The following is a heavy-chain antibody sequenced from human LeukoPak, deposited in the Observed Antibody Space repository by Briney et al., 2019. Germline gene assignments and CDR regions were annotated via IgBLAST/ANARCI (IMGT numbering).Heavy chain of an antibody. J-gene: IGHJ4*02. V-gene: IGHV4-59*08. D-gene: IGHD3-22*01. CDR1: GGSISSYY. Sequence: PSETLSLTCTVSGGSISSYYWSWIRQPPGKGLEWIGYIYYSGSTNCNPSLKSRVTISVDTSKNQFSLKLSSVTAADTAVYYCASLYYYDGSGYYYYFDYWGQGTLVTVSS. CDR2: IYYSGST. CDR3: ASLYYYDGSGYYYYFDY.